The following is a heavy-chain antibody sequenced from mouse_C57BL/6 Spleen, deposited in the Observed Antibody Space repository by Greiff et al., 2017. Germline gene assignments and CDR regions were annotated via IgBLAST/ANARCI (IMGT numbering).Heavy chain of an antibody. D-gene: IGHD2-3*01. Sequence: VQLQQSGPGLVQPSHSLSITCTVSGFSLTSYGVHWVRQCPGQGLEWLGVIWRGGSTDYNAAFMSRMSITKDNSRSQVFFKRNSLQADDTAIYYCATAIYDGYYVEAMDYWGQGTSVTVSA. CDR2: IWRGGST. CDR3: ATAIYDGYYVEAMDY. CDR1: GFSLTSYG. V-gene: IGHV2-5*01. J-gene: IGHJ4*01.